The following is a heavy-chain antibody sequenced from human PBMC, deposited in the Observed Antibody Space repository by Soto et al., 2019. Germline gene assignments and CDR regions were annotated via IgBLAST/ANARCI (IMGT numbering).Heavy chain of an antibody. CDR1: GFTFSSYA. CDR3: AKGPHRVGAKSPDDY. CDR2: ISGSGGST. D-gene: IGHD1-26*01. V-gene: IGHV3-23*01. Sequence: EVQLLESGGGLVQPGGSLRLSCAASGFTFSSYAMSWVRQAPGKGLEWVSAISGSGGSTYYADSVKGRFTISRDNSKNTLDLQMNSLRAEDTAVYYCAKGPHRVGAKSPDDYWGQGTLVTVSS. J-gene: IGHJ4*02.